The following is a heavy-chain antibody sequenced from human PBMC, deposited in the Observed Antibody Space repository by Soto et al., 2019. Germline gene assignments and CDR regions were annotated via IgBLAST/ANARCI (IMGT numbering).Heavy chain of an antibody. CDR1: GGSISSGGYY. CDR2: IYYSGRT. Sequence: QVQLQESGPGLVKPSQTLSLTCPVSGGSISSGGYYWSWIRQHPGKGLEWIGYIYYSGRTYYNPSLRSRITISVDTSKNQFSLKLSSVTAADTAVYYCARGVTMVRGVIHTPYFDYWGQGTLVTVSS. V-gene: IGHV4-31*03. D-gene: IGHD3-10*01. CDR3: ARGVTMVRGVIHTPYFDY. J-gene: IGHJ4*02.